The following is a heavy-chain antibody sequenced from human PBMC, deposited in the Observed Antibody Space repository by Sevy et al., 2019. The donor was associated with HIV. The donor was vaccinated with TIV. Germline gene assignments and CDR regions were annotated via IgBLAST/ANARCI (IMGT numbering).Heavy chain of an antibody. J-gene: IGHJ3*02. CDR2: VSSSSSTI. Sequence: GGSLRLSCAASGFTFSSYSMNWVRRAPGKGLEWVSYVSSSSSTINYADSVKGRFTISRDNAKNLLYLQMNSLRDEDTAVYYCATEKYYYDSSDAFDIWGQGTMVTVSS. CDR1: GFTFSSYS. D-gene: IGHD3-22*01. CDR3: ATEKYYYDSSDAFDI. V-gene: IGHV3-48*02.